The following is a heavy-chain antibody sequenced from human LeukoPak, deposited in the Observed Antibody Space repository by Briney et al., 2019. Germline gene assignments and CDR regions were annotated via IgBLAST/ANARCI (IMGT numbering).Heavy chain of an antibody. V-gene: IGHV3-23*01. CDR1: GFTFSTDA. D-gene: IGHD6-13*01. CDR2: ISVSGGST. Sequence: GGSLRLSCAPSGFTFSTDAMSWVPGAPGQGLKWFSDISVSGGSTYYAAYVKGRFTISRDNSKNTLYRQMNSLRAEDTAVYYCAKDRGSSWPHGFDYWGQGTLVTVS. J-gene: IGHJ4*02. CDR3: AKDRGSSWPHGFDY.